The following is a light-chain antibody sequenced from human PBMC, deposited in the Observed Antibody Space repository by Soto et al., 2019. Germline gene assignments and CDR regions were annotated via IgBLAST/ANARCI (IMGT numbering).Light chain of an antibody. CDR3: QHCSNSTS. CDR2: DAS. CDR1: QSVSSY. V-gene: IGKV3D-11*02. J-gene: IGKJ1*01. Sequence: VLTHSPGNLSLSGGGGGTRSCRASQSVSSYLAWYQQKPGQAPRLLIYDASNRATGIQARFSGSGAGTDFTLTISSLEPEDFEVYYCQHCSNSTSVGPGTKGDIK.